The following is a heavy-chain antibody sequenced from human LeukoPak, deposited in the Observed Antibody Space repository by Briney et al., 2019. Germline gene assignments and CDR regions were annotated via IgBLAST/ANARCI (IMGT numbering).Heavy chain of an antibody. J-gene: IGHJ3*02. CDR1: GLTFSSYS. D-gene: IGHD6-19*01. Sequence: PGGSLRLSCAASGLTFSSYSMNWVRQAPGKGLEWVSSISSSSSYIYYADSVKGRFTISRDNAKNSLYLQMNSLRAEDTAVYYCASLAVAGTEHAFDIWGQGTMVTVSS. CDR3: ASLAVAGTEHAFDI. CDR2: ISSSSSYI. V-gene: IGHV3-21*01.